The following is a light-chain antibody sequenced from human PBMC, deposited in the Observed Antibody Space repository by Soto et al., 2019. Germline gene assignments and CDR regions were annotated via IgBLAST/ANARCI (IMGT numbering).Light chain of an antibody. V-gene: IGLV2-14*01. CDR2: EVS. Sequence: QSALTQPASVSGSPGQSITISCTGTSSDIGNYNYVSWYQQHPGKAPKLMIYEVSHRPSGVSNRFSGSKSGNAASLTISGLQAEDEADYYCSSYTSSRTRVFGGGTKLTVL. CDR3: SSYTSSRTRV. J-gene: IGLJ3*02. CDR1: SSDIGNYNY.